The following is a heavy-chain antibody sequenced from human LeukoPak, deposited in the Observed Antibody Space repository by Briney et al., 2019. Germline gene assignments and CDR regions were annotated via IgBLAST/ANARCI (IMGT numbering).Heavy chain of an antibody. CDR3: ARGRNYYDSSGYYYGSWFDP. J-gene: IGHJ5*02. Sequence: SETLSLTCAVYGGSFSGYYWSWIRQPPGKGLEWIGEINHSGSTNYNPSLKSRVTISVDTSKNQFSLKLSSVTAADTAVYYCARGRNYYDSSGYYYGSWFDPWGQGTLVTVSS. V-gene: IGHV4-34*01. D-gene: IGHD3-22*01. CDR2: INHSGST. CDR1: GGSFSGYY.